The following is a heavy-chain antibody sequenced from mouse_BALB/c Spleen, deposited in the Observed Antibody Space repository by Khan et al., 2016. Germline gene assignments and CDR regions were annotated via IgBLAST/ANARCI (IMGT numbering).Heavy chain of an antibody. CDR3: ARCAY. V-gene: IGHV1-9*01. CDR2: ILPGNNSS. J-gene: IGHJ3*01. CDR1: GYTFSNYW. Sequence: QVQLKQSGAELMKPGASVKISCKATGYTFSNYWIEWVKQRPGHGLEWIGEILPGNNSSNYNENFKVKATFTADSSSNTAYMQLSSLTSGDSAVYYCARCAYWGQGTLVTVSA.